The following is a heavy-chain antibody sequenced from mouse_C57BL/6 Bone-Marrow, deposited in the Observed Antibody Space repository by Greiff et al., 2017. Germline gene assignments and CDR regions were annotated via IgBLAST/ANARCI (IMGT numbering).Heavy chain of an antibody. CDR1: GYTFTSYG. V-gene: IGHV1-81*01. CDR3: AREIYYYGQFAY. D-gene: IGHD1-1*01. J-gene: IGHJ3*01. Sequence: VKLMESGAELARPGASVKLSCKASGYTFTSYGISWVKQRTGQGLEWIGEIYPRSGNTYYNEKFTGKATLTADKSSSTAYMGLRSLTSEDSAVYFCAREIYYYGQFAYWGQGTLVTVSA. CDR2: IYPRSGNT.